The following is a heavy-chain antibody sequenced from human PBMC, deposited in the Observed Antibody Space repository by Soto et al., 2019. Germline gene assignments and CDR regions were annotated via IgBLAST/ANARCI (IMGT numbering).Heavy chain of an antibody. CDR2: INHSGST. CDR1: GGSFSGYY. CDR3: ARGRSNYYYYYMDV. J-gene: IGHJ6*03. V-gene: IGHV4-34*01. Sequence: PSETLSLTCAVYGGSFSGYYWSWIRQPPGKGLEWIGEINHSGSTNYNPSQKSRVTMSVDTSKNQFSLKLSSVTAADTAVYYCARGRSNYYYYYMDVWGKGTTVTVSS. D-gene: IGHD2-2*01.